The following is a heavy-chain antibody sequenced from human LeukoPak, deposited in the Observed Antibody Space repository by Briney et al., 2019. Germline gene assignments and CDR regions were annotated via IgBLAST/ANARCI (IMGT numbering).Heavy chain of an antibody. CDR2: IWYDGSNK. CDR1: GFTFSIYG. V-gene: IGHV3-33*08. CDR3: AREPGYYYYYGMDV. Sequence: GGSLRLSCAASGFTFSIYGMHWVRQAPGKGLEWVAVIWYDGSNKYYADSVKGRFTISRDNSKNTLYLQMNSLRAEDTAVYYCAREPGYYYYYGMDVWGQGTTVTVSS. J-gene: IGHJ6*02.